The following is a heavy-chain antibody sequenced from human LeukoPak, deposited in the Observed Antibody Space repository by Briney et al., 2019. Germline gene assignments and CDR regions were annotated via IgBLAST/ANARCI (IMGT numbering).Heavy chain of an antibody. CDR1: GYTFTGYY. Sequence: ASVKVSCKASGYTFTGYYMHWVRQAPGQGLEWMGWISAYNGNTNYAQKLQGRVTMTTDTSTSTAYMELRSLRSDDTAVYYCARGGLRAGNDYWGQGTLVTVSS. V-gene: IGHV1-18*04. J-gene: IGHJ4*02. CDR3: ARGGLRAGNDY. CDR2: ISAYNGNT. D-gene: IGHD1-14*01.